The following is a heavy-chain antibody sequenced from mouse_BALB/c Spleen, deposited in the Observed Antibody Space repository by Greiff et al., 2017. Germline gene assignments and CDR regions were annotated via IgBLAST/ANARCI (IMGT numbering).Heavy chain of an antibody. V-gene: IGHV5-6-5*01. CDR1: GFTFSSYA. J-gene: IGHJ2*01. Sequence: EVHLVESGGGLVKPGGSLKLSCAASGFTFSSYAMSWVRQTPEKRLEWVASISSGGSTYYPDSVKGRFTISRDNARNILYLQMSSLRSEDTAMYYCARGGDRFDYWGQGTTLTVSS. CDR3: ARGGDRFDY. CDR2: ISSGGST. D-gene: IGHD3-3*01.